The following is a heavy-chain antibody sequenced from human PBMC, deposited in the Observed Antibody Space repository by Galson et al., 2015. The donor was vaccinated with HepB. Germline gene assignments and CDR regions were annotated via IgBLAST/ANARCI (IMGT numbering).Heavy chain of an antibody. D-gene: IGHD6-25*01. CDR1: GFTFSSYG. Sequence: SLRLSCAASGFTFSSYGMNWVRQAPGKGLQWVSGITDSGDATSYADSVKGRFTISRDNSKNTLYLQMNSLRAEDTAVYYCAKRPNAFDIWGQGTMVTVSS. J-gene: IGHJ3*02. V-gene: IGHV3-23*01. CDR3: AKRPNAFDI. CDR2: ITDSGDAT.